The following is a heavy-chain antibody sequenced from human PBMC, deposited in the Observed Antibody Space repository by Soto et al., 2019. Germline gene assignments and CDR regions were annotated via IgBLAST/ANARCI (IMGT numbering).Heavy chain of an antibody. CDR1: GGSISSSSYY. CDR2: IYYSGST. Sequence: SETLSLTCTVSGGSISSSSYYWGWIRQPPGKGLEWIGSIYYSGSTYYNPSLKSRVTISVDTSKNQFSLKLSSVTAADTAVYYCARREYQLPTRIWFGTDFDYWGQGTLVTVSS. CDR3: ARREYQLPTRIWFGTDFDY. D-gene: IGHD2-2*01. V-gene: IGHV4-39*01. J-gene: IGHJ4*02.